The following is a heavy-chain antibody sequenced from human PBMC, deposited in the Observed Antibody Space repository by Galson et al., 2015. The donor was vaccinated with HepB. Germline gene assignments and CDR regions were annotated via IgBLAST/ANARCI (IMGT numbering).Heavy chain of an antibody. CDR3: TTDHTDFWSGYIYYYYYGMDV. CDR1: GFTFSNAW. V-gene: IGHV3-15*01. D-gene: IGHD3-3*01. J-gene: IGHJ6*02. Sequence: SLRLSCAASGFTFSNAWMSWVRQAPGKGLEWVGRIKSKTDGGTTDYAAPVKGRFTISRDDSKNTLYLQMNSLKTEDTAVYYCTTDHTDFWSGYIYYYYYGMDVWGQGTTVTVSS. CDR2: IKSKTDGGTT.